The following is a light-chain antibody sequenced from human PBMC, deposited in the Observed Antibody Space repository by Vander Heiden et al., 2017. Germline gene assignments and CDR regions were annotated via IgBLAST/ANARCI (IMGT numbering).Light chain of an antibody. CDR3: QQYNDWPPFT. J-gene: IGKJ3*01. CDR2: DVS. CDR1: QSIRTY. Sequence: ETVMTQFPATLSVSPGDIVTLSCRASQSIRTYLAWYQQKPRQAPRLLMYDVSTRATGIPARFSGSGSGTEFTLTIRSLQSEDFAIYYCQQYNDWPPFTFGPGTKV. V-gene: IGKV3-15*01.